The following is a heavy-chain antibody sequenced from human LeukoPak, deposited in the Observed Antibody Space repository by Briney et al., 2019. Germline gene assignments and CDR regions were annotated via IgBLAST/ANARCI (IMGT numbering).Heavy chain of an antibody. CDR1: GYTFTSYY. V-gene: IGHV1-46*01. Sequence: ASVKVSCKASGYTFTSYYMHWVRQAPGQGLEWMGIINPSGGSTSYAQKFQGRVTITRDTSTSTVYMELSSLRSEDTAVYYCARPTLYGSGSYYFDYWGQGTLVTVSS. D-gene: IGHD3-10*01. CDR3: ARPTLYGSGSYYFDY. J-gene: IGHJ4*02. CDR2: INPSGGST.